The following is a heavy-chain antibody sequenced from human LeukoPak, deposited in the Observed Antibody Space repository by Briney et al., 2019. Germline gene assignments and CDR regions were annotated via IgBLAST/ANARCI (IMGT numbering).Heavy chain of an antibody. Sequence: PSETLSLTCDVSGYSTSSGSYWGWIRQPPGKGLEWIGSIYHSGSTYYTPSLKSRVTISLDTSKNQFSLKVTSVTAADTATYCAAKRAYTFWFADWGQGTLVTVSS. CDR3: AKRAYTFWFAD. V-gene: IGHV4-38-2*01. J-gene: IGHJ4*02. CDR1: GYSTSSGSY. CDR2: IYHSGST. D-gene: IGHD3-3*01.